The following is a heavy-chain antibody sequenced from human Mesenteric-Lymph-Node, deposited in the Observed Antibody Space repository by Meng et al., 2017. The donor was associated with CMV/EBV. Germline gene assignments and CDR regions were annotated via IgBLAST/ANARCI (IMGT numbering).Heavy chain of an antibody. J-gene: IGHJ4*02. V-gene: IGHV3-30*02. Sequence: GESLKISCAASGFTFGDYGMHWVRQAPGKGLEWVAFIRYDGSNEYYGDPVKGRFIISRDNSKNTVSLQMNSLRADDTAVYYCARARPVVVAALDYWGQGTLVTVSS. CDR3: ARARPVVVAALDY. CDR2: IRYDGSNE. D-gene: IGHD2-2*01. CDR1: GFTFGDYG.